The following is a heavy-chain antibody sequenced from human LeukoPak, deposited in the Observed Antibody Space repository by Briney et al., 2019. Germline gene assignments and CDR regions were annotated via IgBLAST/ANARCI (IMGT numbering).Heavy chain of an antibody. V-gene: IGHV4-4*07. D-gene: IGHD6-19*01. CDR2: IYTSGST. J-gene: IGHJ4*02. Sequence: SGTLSLTCTVSGGSISSYYWSWIRQPAGKGLEWIGRIYTSGSTNYNPSLKSRVTMSVDTSKNQFSLQLTSVTPEDTAVYFCARDVGNTGWYTFDYWGQGTLVTVSS. CDR3: ARDVGNTGWYTFDY. CDR1: GGSISSYY.